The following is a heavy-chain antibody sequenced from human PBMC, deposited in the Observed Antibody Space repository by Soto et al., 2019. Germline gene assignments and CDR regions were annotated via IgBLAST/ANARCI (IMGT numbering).Heavy chain of an antibody. CDR3: ARGPSLTGTATPYSYYGMDV. CDR1: GGTFSSYA. Sequence: QVQLVQSGAEVKKPGSSVKVSCKASGGTFSSYAISWVRQAPGQGLEWMGGIIPIFGTANYAQKFQGRVTITADKSTSTAYMELSSLRSEDTAVYYCARGPSLTGTATPYSYYGMDVWGQGTTVTVSS. CDR2: IIPIFGTA. V-gene: IGHV1-69*06. D-gene: IGHD1-7*01. J-gene: IGHJ6*02.